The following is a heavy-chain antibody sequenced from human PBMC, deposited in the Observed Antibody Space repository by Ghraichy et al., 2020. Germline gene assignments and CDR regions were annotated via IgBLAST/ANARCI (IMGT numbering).Heavy chain of an antibody. CDR3: AKVPTRQTLHGDYYYYYGMDV. V-gene: IGHV3-23*01. D-gene: IGHD2-21*02. CDR2: ISGSDDST. Sequence: GGSLRLSCAASGFTFSNYVMTWVRQAPGKGLEWVSGISGSDDSTFYADSVKGRFTISRDTSKNTLYLQMNSLRAEDTAVYYCAKVPTRQTLHGDYYYYYGMDVWGRGTTVTVSS. J-gene: IGHJ6*02. CDR1: GFTFSNYV.